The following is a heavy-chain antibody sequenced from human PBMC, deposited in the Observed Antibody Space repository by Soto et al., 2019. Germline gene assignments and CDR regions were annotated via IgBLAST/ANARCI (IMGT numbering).Heavy chain of an antibody. CDR3: ARVRPTYYYDSSGYLNAFDI. D-gene: IGHD3-22*01. J-gene: IGHJ3*02. CDR1: GGTFSSYA. V-gene: IGHV1-69*01. CDR2: VIPIFGTA. Sequence: QVQLVQSGAEVKKPGSSVKVSCMAAGGTFSSYAISWVRQAPGRGLEWMGGVIPIFGTANYAQKFQGRVTITADESTSTAYMELSSLRSEDTAVYYCARVRPTYYYDSSGYLNAFDIWGQGTMVTVSS.